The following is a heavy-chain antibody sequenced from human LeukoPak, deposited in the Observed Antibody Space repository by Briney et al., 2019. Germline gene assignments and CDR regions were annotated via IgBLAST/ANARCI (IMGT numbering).Heavy chain of an antibody. CDR3: SKDRSFIAAASTFGY. V-gene: IGHV3-30*02. Sequence: VGSLRVSCAASGYTFSSYGMHWVRQAPGKGLEWVAFIRYDGSNKYYAQTVKGRFTISRDTSTTTLYMHMSSLRAEDTAVYYCSKDRSFIAAASTFGYWGQGTLVTVSS. J-gene: IGHJ4*02. CDR1: GYTFSSYG. CDR2: IRYDGSNK. D-gene: IGHD6-13*01.